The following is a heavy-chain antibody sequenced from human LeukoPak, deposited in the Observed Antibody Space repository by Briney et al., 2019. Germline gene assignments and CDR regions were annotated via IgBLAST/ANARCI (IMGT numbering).Heavy chain of an antibody. V-gene: IGHV1-2*02. CDR1: GYTFTGQY. J-gene: IGHJ4*02. Sequence: ASVKVSCKASGYTFTGQYLHWVRQAPGQGLEWMGWINPNSGATNYAQKFQDRVTMTRDTSITTVYMELSRLRSDDTAVYCCEKDDYWGQGTLVTVSS. CDR3: EKDDY. CDR2: INPNSGAT.